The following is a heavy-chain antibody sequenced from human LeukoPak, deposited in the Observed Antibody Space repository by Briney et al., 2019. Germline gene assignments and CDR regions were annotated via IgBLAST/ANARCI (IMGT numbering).Heavy chain of an antibody. J-gene: IGHJ4*02. Sequence: GGSLRLSCAASGFTVSSNYMSWVRQAPGKGLEWVSVIYSGGSTYYADSVKGRFTISRDNSKNTLYLQMNSLRAEDTAVYYCARVGSLELILDCWGQGTLVTVSS. CDR1: GFTVSSNY. D-gene: IGHD1-7*01. CDR2: IYSGGST. CDR3: ARVGSLELILDC. V-gene: IGHV3-53*01.